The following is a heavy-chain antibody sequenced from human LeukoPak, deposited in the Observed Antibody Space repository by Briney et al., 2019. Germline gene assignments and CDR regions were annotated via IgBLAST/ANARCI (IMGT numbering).Heavy chain of an antibody. V-gene: IGHV4-30-2*01. J-gene: IGHJ4*02. CDR1: GGSISSGGYS. Sequence: SETLSLTCAVSGGSISSGGYSWSWIRQPPGNGLEWIGYIYHSGSTYYNPSLKSRVTISVDRSKNQFSLKLSSVTAADTAVYYCARNYGDLYYFDYWGQGTLVTVSS. CDR3: ARNYGDLYYFDY. CDR2: IYHSGST. D-gene: IGHD4-17*01.